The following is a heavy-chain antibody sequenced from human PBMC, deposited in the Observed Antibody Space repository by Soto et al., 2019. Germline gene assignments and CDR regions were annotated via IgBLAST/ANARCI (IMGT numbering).Heavy chain of an antibody. D-gene: IGHD5-18*01. Sequence: SLRLSCAASGFTFSSYGMHWVRQAPGKGLEWVAVISYDGSNKYYADSVKGRFTISRDNSKNTLYLQMNSLRAEDTAVYYCAKYSSPNYWGQGTLVTVSS. V-gene: IGHV3-30*18. J-gene: IGHJ4*02. CDR3: AKYSSPNY. CDR1: GFTFSSYG. CDR2: ISYDGSNK.